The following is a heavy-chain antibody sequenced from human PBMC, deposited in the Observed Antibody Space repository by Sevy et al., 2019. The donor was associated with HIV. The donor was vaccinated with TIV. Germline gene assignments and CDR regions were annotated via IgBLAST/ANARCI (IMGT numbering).Heavy chain of an antibody. CDR1: GFTFSTST. Sequence: GGSLRLSCAASGFTFSTSTMNWVRQAPGKGLEWVPLMTSSGSYILYADSVKGRFTISRDNAKNSVFLQMNSLRVEDTAVYYCVRDGWNYWGQGTLVTVSS. CDR2: MTSSGSYI. D-gene: IGHD2-15*01. V-gene: IGHV3-21*01. J-gene: IGHJ4*02. CDR3: VRDGWNY.